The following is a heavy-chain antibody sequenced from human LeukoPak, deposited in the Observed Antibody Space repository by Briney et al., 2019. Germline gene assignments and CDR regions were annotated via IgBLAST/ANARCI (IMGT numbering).Heavy chain of an antibody. CDR1: GGSFSGYY. V-gene: IGHV4-34*01. J-gene: IGHJ5*02. D-gene: IGHD2-2*02. Sequence: PSETLSLTCAVYGGSFSGYYWSWIRQPPGKGLEWIGETNHSGSTNYNPSLKSRVTISVDTSKNQFSLKLSSVTAADTAVYYCARGGYIVVVPAAITLYNWFDPWGQGTLVTVSS. CDR2: TNHSGST. CDR3: ARGGYIVVVPAAITLYNWFDP.